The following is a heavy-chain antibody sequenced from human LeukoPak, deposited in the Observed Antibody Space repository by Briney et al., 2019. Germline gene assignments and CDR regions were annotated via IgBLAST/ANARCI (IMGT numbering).Heavy chain of an antibody. D-gene: IGHD3-22*01. J-gene: IGHJ3*02. CDR2: ISSSSTI. V-gene: IGHV3-48*04. CDR3: ARESAYYYDSSGAFDI. Sequence: GGSLRLSCAASGFTFSSYSMNWVRQAPGKGLEWVSYISSSSTIYYADSVKGRFTISRDNAKNSLYLQMNSLRAEDTAVYYCARESAYYYDSSGAFDIWGQGTMVTVSS. CDR1: GFTFSSYS.